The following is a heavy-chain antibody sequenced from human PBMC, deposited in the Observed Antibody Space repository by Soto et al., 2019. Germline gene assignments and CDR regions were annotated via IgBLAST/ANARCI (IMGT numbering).Heavy chain of an antibody. Sequence: GGSLRLSCTASGFTFGDYAMSWFRQASGKGLEWVGFIRSKAYGGTTEYAASVKGRFTISRDDSKSIAYLQMNSLKTEDTAVYSCTTDHGYRTRWYFPAFDIWGQGTMVTVSS. CDR2: IRSKAYGGTT. D-gene: IGHD6-13*01. CDR1: GFTFGDYA. CDR3: TTDHGYRTRWYFPAFDI. V-gene: IGHV3-49*03. J-gene: IGHJ3*02.